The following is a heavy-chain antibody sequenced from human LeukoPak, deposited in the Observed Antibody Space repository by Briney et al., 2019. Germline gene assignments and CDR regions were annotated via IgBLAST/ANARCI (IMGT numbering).Heavy chain of an antibody. V-gene: IGHV3-48*04. CDR2: VSRSSTTI. CDR1: GFTFSSYS. CDR3: ARGPSHSSCYYYYFDY. Sequence: PGGSLRLSCAASGFTFSSYSMNWVRQAPGKGLEWVSYVSRSSTTIYYADSVKGRFTISRDNAQNSLYLQMNSLRAEDTAVYYCARGPSHSSCYYYYFDYWGQGTLVTVSS. J-gene: IGHJ4*02. D-gene: IGHD3-22*01.